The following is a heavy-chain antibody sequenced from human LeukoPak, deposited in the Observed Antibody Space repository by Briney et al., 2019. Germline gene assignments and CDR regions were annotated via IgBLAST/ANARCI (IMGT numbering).Heavy chain of an antibody. D-gene: IGHD5-18*01. Sequence: PGRSLRLSCAASGFTFRSYAMHWVRQAPGKGLEWVAVTSYDGSNEYYADSVKGRFTISRDTSKNTLYLQMNSLRVEDTAVYYCAKQGRRGYSYARSYYFDYWGQGTLVTVSS. CDR2: TSYDGSNE. CDR3: AKQGRRGYSYARSYYFDY. V-gene: IGHV3-30*18. CDR1: GFTFRSYA. J-gene: IGHJ4*02.